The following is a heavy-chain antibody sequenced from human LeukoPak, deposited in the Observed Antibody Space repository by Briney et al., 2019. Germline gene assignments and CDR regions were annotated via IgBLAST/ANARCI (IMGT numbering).Heavy chain of an antibody. CDR1: GYTFTTYD. CDR2: MNPNSGNT. D-gene: IGHD3-22*01. V-gene: IGHV1-8*03. J-gene: IGHJ6*03. Sequence: ASVKVSCKASGYTFTTYDINWVRQTPGQGLEWMGWMNPNSGNTVYAHKFQGRVTITRNSSISTAYMELSSLRSEDTAVYYCARGRDSSTYYYYYMDVWGKGTTVTVSS. CDR3: ARGRDSSTYYYYYMDV.